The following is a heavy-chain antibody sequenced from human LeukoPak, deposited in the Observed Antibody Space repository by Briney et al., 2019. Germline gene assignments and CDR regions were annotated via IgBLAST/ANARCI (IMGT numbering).Heavy chain of an antibody. D-gene: IGHD6-19*01. CDR1: GYTFTGYY. CDR3: ARGGSGWFYYYYYMDV. V-gene: IGHV1-2*02. J-gene: IGHJ6*03. CDR2: INPNSGGT. Sequence: ASVKVSCKASGYTFTGYYMHWVRQAPGQGLEWMGLINPNSGGTNYAQKFQGRVTMTRDTSISTAYMELSRLRSDDTAVYYCARGGSGWFYYYYYMDVWGKGTTVTVSS.